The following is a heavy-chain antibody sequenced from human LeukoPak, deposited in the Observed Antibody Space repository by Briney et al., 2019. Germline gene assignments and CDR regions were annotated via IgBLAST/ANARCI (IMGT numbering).Heavy chain of an antibody. J-gene: IGHJ4*02. CDR2: ISGSGGST. Sequence: PGGSLRLSCVASGFTFSSYAMAWVRQAPGKGLEWVSAISGSGGSTYYADSVKGRFTISRDNSKNTLYLQMNSLRAEDTAVYYCAKAVRAYYYDSSGYSYYFDYWGQGTLVTVSS. D-gene: IGHD3-22*01. CDR3: AKAVRAYYYDSSGYSYYFDY. CDR1: GFTFSSYA. V-gene: IGHV3-23*01.